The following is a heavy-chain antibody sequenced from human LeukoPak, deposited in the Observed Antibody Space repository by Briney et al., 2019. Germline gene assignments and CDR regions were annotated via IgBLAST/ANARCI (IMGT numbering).Heavy chain of an antibody. V-gene: IGHV1-69*05. CDR2: IIPIFGTA. D-gene: IGHD6-19*01. CDR1: GGTFSSYA. Sequence: SVKVSCKASGGTFSSYAISWVRQAPGQGLEWMGGIIPIFGTANYAQKFQGRVTITTDESTSTAYMELSSLRSEDTAVYYCARGSSGWLGVFDYWGQGTLVTVTS. J-gene: IGHJ4*02. CDR3: ARGSSGWLGVFDY.